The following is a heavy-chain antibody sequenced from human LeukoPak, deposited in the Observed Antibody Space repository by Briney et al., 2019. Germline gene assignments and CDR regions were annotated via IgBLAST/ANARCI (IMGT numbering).Heavy chain of an antibody. J-gene: IGHJ6*03. CDR1: GFTFSSYW. V-gene: IGHV3-7*01. D-gene: IGHD6-19*01. CDR2: IKQDGSEK. Sequence: PGGSLRLSCAASGFTFSSYWMSWVRQAPGKGLEWVANIKQDGSEKYYVDSVKGRFTISRDNAKNSLYLQMNSLRAEDTAVYYCARVSSGWDTEDGGYYYYYYMDVWGKGTTVTISS. CDR3: ARVSSGWDTEDGGYYYYYYMDV.